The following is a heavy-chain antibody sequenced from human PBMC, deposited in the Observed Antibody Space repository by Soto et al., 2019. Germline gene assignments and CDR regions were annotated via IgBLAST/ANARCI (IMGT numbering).Heavy chain of an antibody. D-gene: IGHD2-2*01. CDR1: GFTFSSYT. CDR2: ISSSRTYI. J-gene: IGHJ4*02. CDR3: AREGYCSSTSCYDY. Sequence: PGGSLRLSCAASGFTFSSYTMNWVRQAPGKGLEWVSSISSSRTYIYYADSVKGRFTISRDNAKNSLYLQMNSLRAEDTAVYYCAREGYCSSTSCYDYWGQGTLVTVSS. V-gene: IGHV3-21*01.